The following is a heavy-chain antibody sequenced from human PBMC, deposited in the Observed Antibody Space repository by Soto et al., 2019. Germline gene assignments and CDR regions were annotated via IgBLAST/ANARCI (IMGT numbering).Heavy chain of an antibody. CDR3: ARANRYYDSSGSAPSAFDI. Sequence: QVQLVESGGGVVQPGRSLRLSCAASGFTFSSYGMYWVRQAPGKGLEWVAVIWYDGSNKYYADSVKGRFTISRDNSKNTLYLQMNSLRAEDTAVYYCARANRYYDSSGSAPSAFDIWGQGTMVTVSS. D-gene: IGHD3-22*01. CDR1: GFTFSSYG. J-gene: IGHJ3*02. CDR2: IWYDGSNK. V-gene: IGHV3-33*01.